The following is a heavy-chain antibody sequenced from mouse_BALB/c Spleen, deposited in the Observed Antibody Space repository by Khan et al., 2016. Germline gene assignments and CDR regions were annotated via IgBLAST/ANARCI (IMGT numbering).Heavy chain of an antibody. D-gene: IGHD2-10*02. CDR3: AREGYERCVDY. CDR2: IGPDYGST. Sequence: VQLQQSGPELEKPGASVKISCKASGYSFTGYNMHWVKQSNGKSLEWIGNIGPDYGSTGYHQKFTGKATLTEDKSSSTAYMQLKRLTSEDSAFYDGAREGYERCVDYRRHGTTVTVSS. V-gene: IGHV1-39*01. J-gene: IGHJ2*01. CDR1: GYSFTGYN.